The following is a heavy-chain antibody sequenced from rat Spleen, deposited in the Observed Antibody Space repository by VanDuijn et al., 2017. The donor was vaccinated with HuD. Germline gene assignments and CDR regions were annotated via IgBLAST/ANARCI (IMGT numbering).Heavy chain of an antibody. V-gene: IGHV3-3*01. D-gene: IGHD1-6*01. Sequence: EVQLQESGPGLVKPSQSLSLTCSVPGYSIASRSRWNWIRKIPGNKVEWMGYINSAGSTHFNPSLKSRISITRDTSKNQFFLQVNSVTAEDTAIHYCATQARVYYGLGNWFAYWGQGTLVTVSS. J-gene: IGHJ3*01. CDR2: INSAGST. CDR3: ATQARVYYGLGNWFAY. CDR1: GYSIASRSR.